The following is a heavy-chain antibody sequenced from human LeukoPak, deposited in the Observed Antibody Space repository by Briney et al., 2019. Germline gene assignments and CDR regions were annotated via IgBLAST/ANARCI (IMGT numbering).Heavy chain of an antibody. CDR3: TRGLSGLGEKE. J-gene: IGHJ4*02. CDR1: GYTFSRSW. Sequence: PGESLRLSCAGSGYTFSRSWMNWVRQAPGGGLVWVSRLNTDGTITYYADSVTGRFTISRDNAKNTLYLQMNSLRVEATAVYYCTRGLSGLGEKEWGQGTLVTVSS. D-gene: IGHD3-16*01. V-gene: IGHV3-74*01. CDR2: LNTDGTIT.